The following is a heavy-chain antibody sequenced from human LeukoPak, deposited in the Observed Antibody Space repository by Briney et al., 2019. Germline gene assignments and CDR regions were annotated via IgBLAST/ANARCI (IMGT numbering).Heavy chain of an antibody. CDR1: GVTISSSGYY. Sequence: SETLSLTCTASGVTISSSGYYWVCIAQPPGQGREWIVNVYYSASTHYTPSLKCRVTISVDTSNNHLHLQLSSVTAADMAVYCCTIRREGSVYRYYWGEGALVTVSS. CDR2: VYYSAST. J-gene: IGHJ4*02. D-gene: IGHD5/OR15-5a*01. CDR3: TIRREGSVYRYY. V-gene: IGHV4-39*02.